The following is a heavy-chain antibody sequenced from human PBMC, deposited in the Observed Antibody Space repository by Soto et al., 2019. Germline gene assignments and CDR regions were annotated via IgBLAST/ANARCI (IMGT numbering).Heavy chain of an antibody. CDR2: INPNSGGT. V-gene: IGHV1-2*04. CDR1: GYTFTGYY. J-gene: IGHJ5*02. Sequence: GASVKVSCKASGYTFTGYYMHWVRQAPGQGLEWMGWINPNSGGTNYAQKFQGWVTMTRDTSISTAYMELSRLRSDDTAVYYCARGRRITIFGVVTLNWFDPWGQGTLVT. CDR3: ARGRRITIFGVVTLNWFDP. D-gene: IGHD3-3*01.